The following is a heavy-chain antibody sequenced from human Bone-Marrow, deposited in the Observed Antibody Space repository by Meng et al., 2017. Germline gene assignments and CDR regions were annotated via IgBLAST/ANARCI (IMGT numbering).Heavy chain of an antibody. CDR1: GGTFSSYA. CDR3: ARMRYSSGPDY. D-gene: IGHD6-19*01. Sequence: SVKVSCKASGGTFSSYAISWVRQAPGQGLEWMGGIIPIFGTANYAQKFQGRVTMTRDTSISTAYMELSSLRSEDTAVYYCARMRYSSGPDYWGQGTLVTVSS. CDR2: IIPIFGTA. J-gene: IGHJ4*02. V-gene: IGHV1-69*05.